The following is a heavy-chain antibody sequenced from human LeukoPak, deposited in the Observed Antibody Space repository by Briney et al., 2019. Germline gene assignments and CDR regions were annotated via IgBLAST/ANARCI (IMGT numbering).Heavy chain of an antibody. CDR2: IWYDGSNK. V-gene: IGHV3-33*06. D-gene: IGHD2-15*01. J-gene: IGHJ6*03. Sequence: PGGSLRLSCAASGFTFSSYGMHWVRQAPGKGLEWVAVIWYDGSNKYYADSVKGRFTISRDNSKNTLYLQMNSLRAEDTAVYYCAKGGCSGGSCYLENYYYMDVWGKGTTVTVSS. CDR1: GFTFSSYG. CDR3: AKGGCSGGSCYLENYYYMDV.